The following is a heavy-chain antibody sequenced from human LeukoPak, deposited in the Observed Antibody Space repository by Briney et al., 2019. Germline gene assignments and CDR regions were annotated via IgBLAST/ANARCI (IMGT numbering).Heavy chain of an antibody. CDR3: AKDRTYSSGWYPAFDI. J-gene: IGHJ3*02. CDR2: ISGSGGST. V-gene: IGHV3-23*01. D-gene: IGHD6-19*01. CDR1: GFTFSSYA. Sequence: GGSLRLSCAASGFTFSSYAMSWVRQAPGKGLEWVSAISGSGGSTYYADSVKGRFTISRDNSKDTLYLQMNSLRAEDTAVYYCAKDRTYSSGWYPAFDIWGQGTMVTVSS.